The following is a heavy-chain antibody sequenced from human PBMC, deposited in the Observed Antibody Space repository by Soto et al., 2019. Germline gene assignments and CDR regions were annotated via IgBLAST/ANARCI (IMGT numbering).Heavy chain of an antibody. CDR1: GFTFSSYA. J-gene: IGHJ3*02. D-gene: IGHD3-22*01. V-gene: IGHV3-64D*08. Sequence: EVQLVESGGGLVQPGGSLRLSGSASGFTFSSYAMHWVRQAPGKGLEYVSAISSNGGSTYYADSVKGRFTISRDNSKNTLYLQMSSLRAEDTAVYYCVKELKHYDSSGYYFQDAFDIWGQGTMVTVSS. CDR3: VKELKHYDSSGYYFQDAFDI. CDR2: ISSNGGST.